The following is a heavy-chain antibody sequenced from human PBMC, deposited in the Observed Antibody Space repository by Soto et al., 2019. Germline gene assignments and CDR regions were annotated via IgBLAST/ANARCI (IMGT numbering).Heavy chain of an antibody. CDR1: GFTFDDYA. V-gene: IGHV3-9*01. CDR2: ISWNSGSI. J-gene: IGHJ4*02. D-gene: IGHD4-17*01. Sequence: GGSLRLSCAASGFTFDDYAMHWVRQAPGKGLEWVSGISWNSGSIGYADSVKGRFTISRDNAKNSLYLQMNSLRAEDTALYYCAKVHDYGDYLGGYFDYWGQGTLVTVSS. CDR3: AKVHDYGDYLGGYFDY.